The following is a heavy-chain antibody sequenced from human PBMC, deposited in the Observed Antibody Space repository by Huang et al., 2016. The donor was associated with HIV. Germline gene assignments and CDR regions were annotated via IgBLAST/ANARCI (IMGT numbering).Heavy chain of an antibody. Sequence: QVHLVQSGAEVKKPGASVKVSCKASGYTFTNYDINWVRQAPGRGLEWMGWRNPNTGNTGFAQSFQGRVTMTRKTSITTAYMELTSLTSEDTAVYYCARSAYGDFDYWGLGTLVIVSS. V-gene: IGHV1-8*02. CDR2: RNPNTGNT. CDR1: GYTFTNYD. CDR3: ARSAYGDFDY. D-gene: IGHD4-17*01. J-gene: IGHJ4*02.